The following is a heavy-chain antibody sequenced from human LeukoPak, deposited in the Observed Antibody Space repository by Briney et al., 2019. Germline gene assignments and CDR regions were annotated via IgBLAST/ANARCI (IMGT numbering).Heavy chain of an antibody. CDR3: AMCSAGTGTVY. CDR2: IYSGGRT. V-gene: IGHV3-66*01. Sequence: PAGGSLRLSCAASGFTVSSNCMSWVRQAPGKGLEWVSVIYSGGRTYYADSVKGRFTISRDNSKNTLYLQMNSLRAEDTAVYYCAMCSAGTGTVYWGQGSLVSVSS. D-gene: IGHD6-13*01. CDR1: GFTVSSNC. J-gene: IGHJ4*02.